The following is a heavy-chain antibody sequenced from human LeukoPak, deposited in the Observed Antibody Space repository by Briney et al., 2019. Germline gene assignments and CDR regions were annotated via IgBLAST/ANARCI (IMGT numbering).Heavy chain of an antibody. CDR3: ARSDVDMAA. CDR1: GFTFSTYG. Sequence: TGRPLRLSCAASGFTFSTYGMHWVRQAPGKGLEWVAVISNDGSNKLYTDSVKGRFTISRDNSKNTLYLQMNSLRAEDTAVYYCARSDVDMAAWGQGTLVTVSS. CDR2: ISNDGSNK. J-gene: IGHJ5*02. V-gene: IGHV3-30*03. D-gene: IGHD5-12*01.